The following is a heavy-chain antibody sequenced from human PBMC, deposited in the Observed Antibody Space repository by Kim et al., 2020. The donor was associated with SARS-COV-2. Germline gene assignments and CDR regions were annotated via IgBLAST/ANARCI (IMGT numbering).Heavy chain of an antibody. J-gene: IGHJ4*02. CDR3: ASHHLSSSTGEPDY. CDR2: ISGSGGST. V-gene: IGHV3-23*01. D-gene: IGHD2-2*01. CDR1: GFTFSSYA. Sequence: GGSLRLSCAASGFTFSSYAMSWVRQAPGKGLEWVSAISGSGGSTYYADSVKGRFTISRDNSKNTLYLQMNSLRAEDTAVYYCASHHLSSSTGEPDYWGQGTLVTVSS.